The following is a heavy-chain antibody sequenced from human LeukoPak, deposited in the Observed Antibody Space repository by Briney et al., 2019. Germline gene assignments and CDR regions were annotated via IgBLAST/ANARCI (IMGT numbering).Heavy chain of an antibody. J-gene: IGHJ4*02. CDR1: GSTFSSYE. Sequence: GRSLRLSCAASGSTFSSYEMNWVRQAPGKGLEWVSYISSTSGSTIYYADSVKRRFTISRDNAKNSLYLQMNSLRAEDTAVYYCARRYCSSTSCLLDYWGQGTLVTVSS. CDR2: ISSTSGSTI. V-gene: IGHV3-48*03. CDR3: ARRYCSSTSCLLDY. D-gene: IGHD2-2*01.